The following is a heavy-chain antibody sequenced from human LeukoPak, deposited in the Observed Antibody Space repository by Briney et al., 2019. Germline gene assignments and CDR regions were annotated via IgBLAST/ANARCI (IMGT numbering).Heavy chain of an antibody. V-gene: IGHV3-21*01. D-gene: IGHD3-3*01. J-gene: IGHJ6*02. Sequence: PSETLSLTCAVYGGSFSGYYWSWIRQPPGKGLEWVSSISSSSSYIYYADSVKGRFTISRDNAKNSLYLQMNSLRAEDTAVYYCARGPYDFWSGYFNYYYYGMDVWGQGTTITVSS. CDR3: ARGPYDFWSGYFNYYYYGMDV. CDR2: ISSSSSYI. CDR1: GGSFSGYY.